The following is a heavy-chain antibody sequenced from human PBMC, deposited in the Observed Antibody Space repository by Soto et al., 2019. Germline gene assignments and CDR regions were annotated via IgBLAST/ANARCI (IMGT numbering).Heavy chain of an antibody. J-gene: IGHJ6*02. CDR3: ASGIAVAGHYYYYGMDV. CDR1: GYSFTSYW. D-gene: IGHD6-19*01. CDR2: IDPSDSYT. Sequence: VESLKISCKGSGYSFTSYWISWVRQMPGKGLEWMGRIDPSDSYTNYSPSLQGHVTISADKSISTAYLQWSSLKASDTAMYYCASGIAVAGHYYYYGMDVWGQGTTVTV. V-gene: IGHV5-10-1*01.